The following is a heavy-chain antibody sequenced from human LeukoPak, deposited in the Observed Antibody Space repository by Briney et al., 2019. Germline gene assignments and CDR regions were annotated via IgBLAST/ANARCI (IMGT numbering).Heavy chain of an antibody. CDR3: ARHSWRGYSYAGIDY. CDR2: IYPGDSDT. Sequence: GESLKISCQGSGYSFTSYWTGWVRQMPGKGLEWMGIIYPGDSDTRYSPSFQGQVTISADKSISTAYLQWSSLKASDTAMYYCARHSWRGYSYAGIDYWGQGTLVTVSS. CDR1: GYSFTSYW. V-gene: IGHV5-51*01. J-gene: IGHJ4*02. D-gene: IGHD5-18*01.